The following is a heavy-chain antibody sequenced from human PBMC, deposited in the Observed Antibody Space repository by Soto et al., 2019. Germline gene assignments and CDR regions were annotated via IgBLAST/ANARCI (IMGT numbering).Heavy chain of an antibody. CDR2: IIPILGIA. CDR3: AKGATFQARDALDV. CDR1: GGTFSSYT. J-gene: IGHJ3*01. V-gene: IGHV1-69*02. D-gene: IGHD1-26*01. Sequence: SVKVSCKASGGTFSSYTISWVRPAPGQGLEWMGRIIPILGIANYAQKFQGRVTITADKSTSTAYMELSILRSEDTAVYYCAKGATFQARDALDVWGQGTKVTVS.